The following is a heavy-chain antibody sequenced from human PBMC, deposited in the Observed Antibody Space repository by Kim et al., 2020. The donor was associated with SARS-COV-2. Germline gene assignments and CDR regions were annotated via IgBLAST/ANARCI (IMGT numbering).Heavy chain of an antibody. Sequence: GSTNYNPSLKSRVTWSVDTSKNQFSLKLSSVTAADTAVYYCAREGASYDYWGQGTLVTVSS. J-gene: IGHJ4*02. V-gene: IGHV4-4*07. CDR3: AREGASYDY. CDR2: GST. D-gene: IGHD3-10*01.